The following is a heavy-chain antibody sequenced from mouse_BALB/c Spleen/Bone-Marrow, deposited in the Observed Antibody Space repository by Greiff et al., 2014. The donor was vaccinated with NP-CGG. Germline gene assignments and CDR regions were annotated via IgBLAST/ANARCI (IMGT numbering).Heavy chain of an antibody. J-gene: IGHJ2*01. V-gene: IGHV1-9*01. Sequence: GVALMKPGASVKISCKATGSTFSSYWIEWIKQRPGHGLEWIGEILPGSVTTNYNGRFKGKATFTADTSSNTAYMQLSSLTSEDSAVYYCARDHFDYWGPGTTLTVSS. CDR2: ILPGSVTT. CDR3: ARDHFDY. CDR1: GSTFSSYW.